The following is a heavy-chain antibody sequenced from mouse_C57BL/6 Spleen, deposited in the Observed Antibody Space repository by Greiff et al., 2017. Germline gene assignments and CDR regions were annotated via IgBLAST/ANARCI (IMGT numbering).Heavy chain of an antibody. Sequence: DVQLQESGPELVKPGASVKMSCKASGYTFTDYNMHWVKQSHGKSLEWIGYINPNNGGTSYNQKFKGKATLTVNKSSSTAYMELRSLTSEDSAVYYCARGLDGYYYGAWFAYWGQGTLVTVSA. V-gene: IGHV1-22*01. CDR2: INPNNGGT. D-gene: IGHD2-3*01. CDR1: GYTFTDYN. CDR3: ARGLDGYYYGAWFAY. J-gene: IGHJ3*01.